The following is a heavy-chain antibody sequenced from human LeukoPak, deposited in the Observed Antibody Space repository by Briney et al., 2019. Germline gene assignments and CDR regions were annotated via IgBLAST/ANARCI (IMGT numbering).Heavy chain of an antibody. Sequence: GASVKVSCKASGYTFTSYGISWVRQAPGQGLEWMGWISAYNGNTNYAQKLQGRVTMTTDTSTSTAYMELRSLRSDDTAVYYCARLQRWGIGYCSGGSCYGDDAFDIWGQGTMVTVSS. V-gene: IGHV1-18*01. D-gene: IGHD2-15*01. J-gene: IGHJ3*02. CDR1: GYTFTSYG. CDR2: ISAYNGNT. CDR3: ARLQRWGIGYCSGGSCYGDDAFDI.